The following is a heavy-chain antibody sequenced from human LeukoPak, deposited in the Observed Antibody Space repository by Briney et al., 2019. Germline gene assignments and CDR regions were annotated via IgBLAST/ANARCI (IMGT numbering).Heavy chain of an antibody. Sequence: SETLSLTCTVSGGSISSGIYYWGWIRQPPGKGLEWIGNIYFSGSTYYNPSLKSRVTISVDTSKNQHSLKLSSVTAADTAVYYCARLTNGYSSSWFDYWGQGTLVTVSS. CDR2: IYFSGST. D-gene: IGHD6-13*01. CDR1: GGSISSGIYY. J-gene: IGHJ4*02. CDR3: ARLTNGYSSSWFDY. V-gene: IGHV4-39*01.